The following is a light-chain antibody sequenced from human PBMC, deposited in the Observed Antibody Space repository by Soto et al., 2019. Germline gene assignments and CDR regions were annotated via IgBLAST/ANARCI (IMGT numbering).Light chain of an antibody. CDR3: QQYGSSPLT. CDR2: GAS. J-gene: IGKJ3*01. V-gene: IGKV3-20*01. CDR1: QSVSSSN. Sequence: EIVLTQSPGTLSLSPGERATLSCRASQSVSSSNLAWYQKKPGQAPRLLMYGASSRATGIPDRFSGSGSGTDFTLTISRVEPEDFAVYYCQQYGSSPLTFGPGTKVDIK.